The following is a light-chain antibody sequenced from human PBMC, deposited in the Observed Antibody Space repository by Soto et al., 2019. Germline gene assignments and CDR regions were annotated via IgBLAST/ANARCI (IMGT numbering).Light chain of an antibody. CDR2: KAS. CDR3: QQYRSYSWT. J-gene: IGKJ1*01. CDR1: QSVSSW. V-gene: IGKV1-5*03. Sequence: DVQLTQSPSTLSASVGDRVTITCRASQSVSSWLAWYQAKPGKAPNLLIYKASTLESGVPSRLSGSGSGTEFTLTISSLQPDDFATYYCQQYRSYSWTFGQGTKVEI.